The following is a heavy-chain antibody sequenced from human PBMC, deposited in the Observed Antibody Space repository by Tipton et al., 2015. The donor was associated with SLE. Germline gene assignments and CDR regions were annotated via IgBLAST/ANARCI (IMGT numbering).Heavy chain of an antibody. V-gene: IGHV4-59*01. CDR2: IYYSGTT. J-gene: IGHJ3*02. CDR1: GGSMSSYF. Sequence: TLSLTCTVSGGSMSSYFWSWIRQPPGKGLQWIGYIYYSGTTSYNPSLKSRVTMSVDTAKNEFSLKLSSVTAADTAVYYCVRDGASKTRGAFDIWGQGAMVTVSS. CDR3: VRDGASKTRGAFDI. D-gene: IGHD2-2*01.